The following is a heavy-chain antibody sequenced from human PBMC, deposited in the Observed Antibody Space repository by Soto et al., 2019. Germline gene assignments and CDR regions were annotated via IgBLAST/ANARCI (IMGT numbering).Heavy chain of an antibody. CDR3: ARDRGSGWFKNLVY. Sequence: QVQLVQSGAEVKKPGASVKVSCKASGYTFTSYAMHWVRQAPGQRLEWMGWINAGNGNTKYSQKFQGRVTITRDTSASTAYMELSSLRSEDTAVYYCARDRGSGWFKNLVYWGQGTLVTVSS. CDR2: INAGNGNT. D-gene: IGHD6-19*01. CDR1: GYTFTSYA. V-gene: IGHV1-3*01. J-gene: IGHJ4*02.